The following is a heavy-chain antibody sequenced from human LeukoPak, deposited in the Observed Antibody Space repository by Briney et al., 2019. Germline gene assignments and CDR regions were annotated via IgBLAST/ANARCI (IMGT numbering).Heavy chain of an antibody. Sequence: ASVKVSCKASGYTFTSYYMHWVRQAPGQGLEWMGRIIPILGIANYAQKFQGRVTITADKSTSTAYMELSSLRSEDTAVYYCARDYDYVWGSYRYTNYYGMDVWGQGTTVTVSS. CDR1: GYTFTSYY. CDR3: ARDYDYVWGSYRYTNYYGMDV. D-gene: IGHD3-16*02. J-gene: IGHJ6*02. CDR2: IIPILGIA. V-gene: IGHV1-69*04.